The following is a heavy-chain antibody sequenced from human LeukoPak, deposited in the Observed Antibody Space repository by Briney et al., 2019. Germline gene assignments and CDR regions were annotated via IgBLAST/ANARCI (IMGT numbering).Heavy chain of an antibody. D-gene: IGHD6-19*01. CDR2: ISGSGGST. V-gene: IGHV3-23*01. CDR3: APHSPAIALAGPSYYFDY. CDR1: GFTFSSYA. Sequence: HPGGSLRLSCAASGFTFSSYAMSWVRQAPGKGLEWVSAISGSGGSTYYADSVKGRFTSSRDNPKNTLYLQMNSLRAEDPAVYYSAPHSPAIALAGPSYYFDYWGQGTLVTVSS. J-gene: IGHJ4*02.